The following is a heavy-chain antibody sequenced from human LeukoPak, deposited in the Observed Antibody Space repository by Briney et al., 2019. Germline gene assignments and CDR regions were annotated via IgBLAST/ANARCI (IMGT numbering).Heavy chain of an antibody. Sequence: PSETLSLTCAVYGGSFSGYYWSWIRQPPGKGLVWIGEINHSGSTNYNPPLKSRVTISVDTSKNQFSLKLSSVTAADTAVYYCATTRITMVRGADYGMDVWGQGTTVTVSS. CDR2: INHSGST. D-gene: IGHD3-10*01. J-gene: IGHJ6*02. V-gene: IGHV4-34*01. CDR3: ATTRITMVRGADYGMDV. CDR1: GGSFSGYY.